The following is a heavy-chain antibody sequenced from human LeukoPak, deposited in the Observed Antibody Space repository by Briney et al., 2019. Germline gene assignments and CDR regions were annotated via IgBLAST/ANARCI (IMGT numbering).Heavy chain of an antibody. V-gene: IGHV4-39*06. Sequence: PSETLSLTCNVSGGSISNRAYYWAWIRQPPGKGLEWIGEINHSGSTNYNPSLKSRVTISVDTSKNQFPLKLSSVTAADTAVYYCARAQDTMTGHVPFDYWGQGTLVTVSS. CDR3: ARAQDTMTGHVPFDY. J-gene: IGHJ4*02. CDR1: GGSISNRAYY. D-gene: IGHD3-22*01. CDR2: INHSGST.